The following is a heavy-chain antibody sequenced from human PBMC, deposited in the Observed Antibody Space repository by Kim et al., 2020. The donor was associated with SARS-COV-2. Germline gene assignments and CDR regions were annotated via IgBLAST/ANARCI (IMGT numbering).Heavy chain of an antibody. CDR2: IIPILGIA. CDR3: ATWGYSGSYFLPDYYGMDV. V-gene: IGHV1-69*02. Sequence: SVKVSCKASGGTFSSYTISWVRQAPGQGLEWMGRIIPILGIANYAQKFQGRVTITADKSTSTAYMELSSLRSEDTAVYYCATWGYSGSYFLPDYYGMDVWGQGTTVTVSS. J-gene: IGHJ6*02. CDR1: GGTFSSYT. D-gene: IGHD1-26*01.